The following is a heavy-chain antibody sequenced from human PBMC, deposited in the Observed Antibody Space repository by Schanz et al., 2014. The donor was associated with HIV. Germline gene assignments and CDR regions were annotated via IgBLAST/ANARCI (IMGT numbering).Heavy chain of an antibody. CDR3: ARGLGDSSSSEPFDI. Sequence: QVQLVQSGAEVKKTGSPVKVSCKAFGGTLSNYAISWVRQAPGQGLEWMGAIIPIFGTANYAQKFQGRVTITADESTSTAYMELRSLRSEDTAVYYCARGLGDSSSSEPFDIWGQGTKVTVSS. D-gene: IGHD6-6*01. CDR1: GGTLSNYA. V-gene: IGHV1-69*01. J-gene: IGHJ3*02. CDR2: IIPIFGTA.